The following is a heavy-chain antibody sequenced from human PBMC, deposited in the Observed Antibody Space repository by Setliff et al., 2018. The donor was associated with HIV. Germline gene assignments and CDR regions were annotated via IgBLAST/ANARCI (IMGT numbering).Heavy chain of an antibody. V-gene: IGHV4-59*11. CDR1: RDSINGHW. J-gene: IGHJ3*02. CDR3: ARYKCINFACVGFDI. D-gene: IGHD3-9*01. CDR2: IHYSGIT. Sequence: SETLSLTCTVSRDSINGHWWSWIRQPPGKGLEWTGSIHYSGITHYNPSLKSRLTMSVDTSKNQVSLKLTSVTAADTAGYYCARYKCINFACVGFDIWGQGTVVTVSS.